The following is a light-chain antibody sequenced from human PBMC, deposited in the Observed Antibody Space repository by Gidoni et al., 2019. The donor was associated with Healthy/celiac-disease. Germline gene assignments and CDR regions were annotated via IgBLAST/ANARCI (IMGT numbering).Light chain of an antibody. V-gene: IGKV1-5*03. CDR2: KAS. J-gene: IGKJ4*01. CDR1: QRISSW. CDR3: QQYNSYPLT. Sequence: DIQMTQSPSTLSASVGDRVTIPCRASQRISSWLAWYQQKHGKAPKLLIYKASSLESGVPSRFSGSGSGTEFTLTISSLQPDDFATYYFQQYNSYPLTFGGGTKVEIK.